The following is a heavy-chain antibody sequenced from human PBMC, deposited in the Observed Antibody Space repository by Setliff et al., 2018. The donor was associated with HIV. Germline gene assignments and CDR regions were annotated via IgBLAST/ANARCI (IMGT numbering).Heavy chain of an antibody. CDR3: ARESYYDSGGYLDV. CDR1: GGSISSSNW. V-gene: IGHV4-4*02. J-gene: IGHJ4*02. CDR2: IYHSGST. Sequence: SETLSLTCAVSGGSISSSNWWSWVRQPPGKGLEWIGEIYHSGSTNYNPSLKSRVTISVDTSKNKFTLKLSSVTAADTAEYYCARESYYDSGGYLDVWGQGTLVTVSS. D-gene: IGHD3-22*01.